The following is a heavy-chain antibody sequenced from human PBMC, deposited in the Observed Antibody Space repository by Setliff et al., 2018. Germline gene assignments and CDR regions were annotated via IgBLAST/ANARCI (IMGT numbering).Heavy chain of an antibody. J-gene: IGHJ3*02. CDR2: INHSGST. D-gene: IGHD6-19*01. CDR3: ARGWGSGWSKEGAFDI. Sequence: SETLSLTCAVYGGSFSGYYWSWLRQPPGKGLEWIGEINHSGSTNYNPSLKSRVTISLDTSKNQFSLKLSSVTAADTAVYYCARGWGSGWSKEGAFDIWGQGTMVTVSS. CDR1: GGSFSGYY. V-gene: IGHV4-34*01.